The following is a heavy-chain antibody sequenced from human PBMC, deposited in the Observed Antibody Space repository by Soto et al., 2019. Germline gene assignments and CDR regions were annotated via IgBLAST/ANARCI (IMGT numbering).Heavy chain of an antibody. CDR2: ISFDGSNE. CDR3: ARPAATVIFYSGMDV. J-gene: IGHJ6*02. D-gene: IGHD4-17*01. V-gene: IGHV3-30-3*01. CDR1: GFTFSDYA. Sequence: GSLRLSCAASGFTFSDYAMHWVRQAPGKGLEWVAIISFDGSNEHYADSVQGRFTISRDNSENTLYLQMNSLRADGTAVYYCARPAATVIFYSGMDVWGQGTTVTVSS.